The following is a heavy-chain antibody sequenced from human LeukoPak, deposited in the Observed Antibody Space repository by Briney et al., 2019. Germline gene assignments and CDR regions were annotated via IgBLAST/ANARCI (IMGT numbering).Heavy chain of an antibody. CDR1: GGSFSGYY. CDR3: ARMTTGHDY. J-gene: IGHJ4*02. Sequence: SETLSLTCAVYGGSFSGYYWSWIRQPPGKGLEWIGEINHSGSTNYNPSLKSRVTISVDTSKNQFSLRRSSVTAADTAVYFCARMTTGHDYWGQGILVTVSS. D-gene: IGHD4-17*01. V-gene: IGHV4-34*01. CDR2: INHSGST.